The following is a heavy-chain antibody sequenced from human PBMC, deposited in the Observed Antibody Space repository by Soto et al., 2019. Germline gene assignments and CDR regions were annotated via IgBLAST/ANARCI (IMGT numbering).Heavy chain of an antibody. CDR2: IYYSGST. CDR1: GGSISSYY. D-gene: IGHD2-15*01. J-gene: IGHJ4*02. Sequence: SETLSLTCTVSGGSISSYYWSWIRQPPGKGLEWIGYIYYSGSTNYNPSLKSRVTISVDTSKNQFSLKLSSVTAADTAVYYCARQPPRLAGDWGQGSLVTVSS. CDR3: ARQPPRLAGD. V-gene: IGHV4-59*08.